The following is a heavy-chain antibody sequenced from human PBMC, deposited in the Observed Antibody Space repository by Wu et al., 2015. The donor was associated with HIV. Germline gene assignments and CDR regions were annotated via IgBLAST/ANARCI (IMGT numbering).Heavy chain of an antibody. Sequence: QVQLVQSGVEVKKPGSSVKVSCKASGYTFTGYYMHWVRQAPGQGLEWMGWINPNSGGTNYAQKFQGRVTITADKSTSTAYMELSSLRSEDTAVYYCARDYFRLGDTAFENYYGMDVVGPRDHGHRLL. CDR3: ARDYFRLGDTAFENYYGMDV. D-gene: IGHD5-18*01. CDR1: GYTFTGYY. V-gene: IGHV1-2*02. J-gene: IGHJ6*02. CDR2: INPNSGGT.